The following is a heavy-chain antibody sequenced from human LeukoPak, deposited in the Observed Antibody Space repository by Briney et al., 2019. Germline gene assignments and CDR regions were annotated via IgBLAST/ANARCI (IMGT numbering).Heavy chain of an antibody. CDR2: ISYGGSNK. Sequence: SGRSLRLSCAASGFTFSSYGMHWVRQAPGKGLEWVAVISYGGSNKYYADSVKGRFTISRDNSKNTLYLQMNSLRAEDTAVYYCAKAGGGSGWYVWGQGTLVTVSS. D-gene: IGHD6-19*01. CDR1: GFTFSSYG. V-gene: IGHV3-30*18. J-gene: IGHJ4*02. CDR3: AKAGGGSGWYV.